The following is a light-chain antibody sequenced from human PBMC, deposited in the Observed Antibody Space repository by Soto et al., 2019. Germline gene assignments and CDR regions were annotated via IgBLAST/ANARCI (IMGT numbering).Light chain of an antibody. CDR1: SSDVGSYNL. CDR2: GGS. Sequence: QSALTQPASVSGSPGQSITISCTGSSSDVGSYNLVSWYQQHPDKAPKLMIFGGSKRPSGVSNRFSGSKSGSTASLTISGLQAEDEADYYCCSYADGNSVVFGGGTKLTVL. CDR3: CSYADGNSVV. J-gene: IGLJ2*01. V-gene: IGLV2-23*01.